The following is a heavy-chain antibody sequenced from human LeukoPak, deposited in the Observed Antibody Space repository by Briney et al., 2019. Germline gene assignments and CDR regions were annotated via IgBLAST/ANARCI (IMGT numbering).Heavy chain of an antibody. J-gene: IGHJ4*02. D-gene: IGHD2-2*01. V-gene: IGHV3-21*01. CDR2: ISSSSSYI. CDR3: ARDFWDRIVPAAIEIGY. CDR1: GFTFSSYS. Sequence: GGSLRLSCAASGFTFSSYSMNWVCQAPGQGLEWVSSISSSSSYIYYADSVKGRFTISRDNAKNSLYLQMNSLRAEDTAVYYCARDFWDRIVPAAIEIGYWGQGTLVTVSS.